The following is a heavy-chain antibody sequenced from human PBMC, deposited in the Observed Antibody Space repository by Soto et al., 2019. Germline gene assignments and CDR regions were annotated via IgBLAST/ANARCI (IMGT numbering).Heavy chain of an antibody. CDR2: IYYTGST. J-gene: IGHJ4*02. Sequence: QVQLRESGPGLVKPSETLSLTCTVSGGSISSFYWSWIRQSPGRGLEWIGYIYYTGSTHLNPSLKSRVTISVDTSKNQSSLRLSSVTAADTAVYFCARGFRSGWYGDYFDFWGQGTLVTVSS. CDR3: ARGFRSGWYGDYFDF. V-gene: IGHV4-59*01. CDR1: GGSISSFY. D-gene: IGHD6-19*01.